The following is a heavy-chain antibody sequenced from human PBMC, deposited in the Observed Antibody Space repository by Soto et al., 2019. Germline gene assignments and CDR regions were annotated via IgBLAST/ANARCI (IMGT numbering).Heavy chain of an antibody. CDR2: IYYSGST. D-gene: IGHD3-3*01. CDR1: GGSISSYY. CDR3: ARGRLFPTTSGLAITYFDY. J-gene: IGHJ4*02. V-gene: IGHV4-59*12. Sequence: PSETLSLTCTVSGGSISSYYWSWIRQPPGKGLEWIGYIYYSGSTNYNPSLKSRVTISVDTSKNQFSLNMTSMTAADTAVYYCARGRLFPTTSGLAITYFDYWGQGTLVTVSS.